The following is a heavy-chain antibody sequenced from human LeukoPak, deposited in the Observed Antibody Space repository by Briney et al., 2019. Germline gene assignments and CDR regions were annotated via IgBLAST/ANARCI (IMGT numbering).Heavy chain of an antibody. CDR3: ARLGWVLLVHGYYFDY. V-gene: IGHV4-39*01. CDR2: IYYSGST. CDR1: GGSISSSSYY. J-gene: IGHJ4*02. Sequence: SETLSLTCTVSGGSISSSSYYWGWIRQPPGKGLEWIGSIYYSGSTYYNPSLKSRVTISVDTSKNQFSLKLSSVTASDTAVYYCARLGWVLLVHGYYFDYWGQGTLVTVSS. D-gene: IGHD1-26*01.